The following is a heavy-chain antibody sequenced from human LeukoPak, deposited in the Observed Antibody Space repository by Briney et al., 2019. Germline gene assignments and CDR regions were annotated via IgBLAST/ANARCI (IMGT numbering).Heavy chain of an antibody. CDR1: GFTFSSYG. CDR3: ARDGDYYDSSGRLDY. V-gene: IGHV3-33*01. CDR2: IWYDGSNK. Sequence: PGGSLRLSCAASGFTFSSYGMHWVRQAPGKGLEWVAVIWYDGSNKYYADSVKGRFAISRDNSKNTRYLQMNSLRAEDTAVYYCARDGDYYDSSGRLDYWGQGTLVTVSS. J-gene: IGHJ4*02. D-gene: IGHD3-22*01.